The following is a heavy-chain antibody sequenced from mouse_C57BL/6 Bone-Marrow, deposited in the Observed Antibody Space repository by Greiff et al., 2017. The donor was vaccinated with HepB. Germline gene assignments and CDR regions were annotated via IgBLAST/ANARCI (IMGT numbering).Heavy chain of an antibody. D-gene: IGHD1-1*01. Sequence: VQLQQSGAELVRPGASVKLSCTASGFNIKDDYMHWVKQRPEQGLEWIGWIDPENGDTEYASKFQGKATITEDTASNTAYLQLSSLTSEDTAVYYCTTYNLLLRACFAYWGQGTLVTVSA. J-gene: IGHJ3*01. CDR1: GFNIKDDY. CDR2: IDPENGDT. V-gene: IGHV14-4*01. CDR3: TTYNLLLRACFAY.